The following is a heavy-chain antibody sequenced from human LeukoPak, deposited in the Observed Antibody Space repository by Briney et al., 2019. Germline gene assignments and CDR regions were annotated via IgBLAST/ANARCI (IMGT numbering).Heavy chain of an antibody. V-gene: IGHV1-18*01. CDR2: ISVYTSKT. CDR1: GYTFSSFG. J-gene: IGHJ3*01. D-gene: IGHD2-21*02. Sequence: EASVKVSCKTSGYTFSSFGISWLRQAPGQGLEWMGWISVYTSKTNYAQNLQDRVTITTDTSTTTAYMELRSLRSDDTAVYYCARERSYCGGDSCDAFDFWGQGTLVTVSS. CDR3: ARERSYCGGDSCDAFDF.